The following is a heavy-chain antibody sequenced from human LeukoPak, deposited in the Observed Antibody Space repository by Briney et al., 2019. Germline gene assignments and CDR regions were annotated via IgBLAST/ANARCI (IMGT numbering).Heavy chain of an antibody. J-gene: IGHJ4*02. Sequence: ASVKVSCKASGYTFTSYDINWVRQATGQGLEWMGWMNPNSGNTGCAQKFQGRVTITRNTSISTAYMELSSLRSEDTAVYYCARDAYCSSTSCYTLWGQGTLVTVSS. CDR1: GYTFTSYD. V-gene: IGHV1-8*03. CDR2: MNPNSGNT. D-gene: IGHD2-2*02. CDR3: ARDAYCSSTSCYTL.